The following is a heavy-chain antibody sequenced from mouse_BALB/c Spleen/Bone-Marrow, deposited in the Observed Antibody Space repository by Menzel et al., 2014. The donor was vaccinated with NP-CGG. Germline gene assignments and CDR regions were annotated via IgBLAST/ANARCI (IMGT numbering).Heavy chain of an antibody. Sequence: EVMLVESGGGLVKPGGSLKPSCAASGFTFRDYYMYWVRQTPEKRLEWVATISDGGTYTYYSDSVKGRFTISRDKAKNNLYLQMTNLMSEDTAMYRCVRDGDYRYAWFSYWGQGTLVTVSA. CDR2: ISDGGTYT. J-gene: IGHJ3*01. CDR1: GFTFRDYY. V-gene: IGHV5-4*02. CDR3: VRDGDYRYAWFSY. D-gene: IGHD2-14*01.